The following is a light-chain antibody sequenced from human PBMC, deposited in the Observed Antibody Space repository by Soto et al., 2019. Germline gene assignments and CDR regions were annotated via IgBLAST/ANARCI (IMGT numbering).Light chain of an antibody. CDR1: QRISSW. CDR3: QQYYGYSMYT. Sequence: DIQMTQSPSTLSASVGDRVTITCRASQRISSWLAWYQQKPGQVPKLLIYKASSLESGVPSRFSGSGSGTEFTLTISSLQPDDFATYYCQQYYGYSMYTFGQGTKLEIK. V-gene: IGKV1-5*03. CDR2: KAS. J-gene: IGKJ2*01.